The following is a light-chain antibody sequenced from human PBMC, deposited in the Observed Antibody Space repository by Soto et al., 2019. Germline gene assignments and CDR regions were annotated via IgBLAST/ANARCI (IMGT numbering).Light chain of an antibody. J-gene: IGKJ4*01. CDR1: QDIKNY. V-gene: IGKV1-33*01. CDR3: QQYDNLPLT. Sequence: DIQMTQSPSCLAASVGDRFGITCQASQDIKNYLNWYQQKSGKAPKLLIYDASDLETGVPSRFSGSGSGTDFTFTINSLQPEDIATYYCQQYDNLPLTFGGGTKVDIK. CDR2: DAS.